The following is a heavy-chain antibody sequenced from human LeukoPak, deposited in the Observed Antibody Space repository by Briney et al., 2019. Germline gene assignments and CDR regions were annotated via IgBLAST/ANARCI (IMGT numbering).Heavy chain of an antibody. V-gene: IGHV4-61*02. CDR1: GASITSDYYY. CDR3: ANMYGRDSGYYYYYYMDV. CDR2: IYSSGST. J-gene: IGHJ6*03. D-gene: IGHD4-23*01. Sequence: SQTLSLTCTVSGASITSDYYYWSWIRQPAGKGLEWIGRIYSSGSTNYNPSLKSRVTISVDTSKNQFSLKLSSVTAADTAVYYCANMYGRDSGYYYYYYMDVWGKGTTVTVSS.